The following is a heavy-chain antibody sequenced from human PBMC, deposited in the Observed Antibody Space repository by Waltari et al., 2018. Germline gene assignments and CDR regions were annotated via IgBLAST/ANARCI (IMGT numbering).Heavy chain of an antibody. CDR1: GFSVSTTH. D-gene: IGHD5-18*01. CDR3: ARARDEDTAMVFFDH. V-gene: IGHV3-66*02. J-gene: IGHJ4*02. Sequence: DVQLVESGGNLVHPGGSLRRSGAASGFSVSTTHMSWVRPAPGNGVVWVACTSPAGSTYKSASVWGRFTISRDVSQNTVHLRMNNLRPEDTAVYYCARARDEDTAMVFFDHWGQGTLVSVSS. CDR2: TSPAGST.